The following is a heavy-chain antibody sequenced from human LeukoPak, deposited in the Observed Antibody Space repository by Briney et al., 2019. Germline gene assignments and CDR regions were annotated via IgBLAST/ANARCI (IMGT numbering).Heavy chain of an antibody. J-gene: IGHJ4*02. CDR1: GFTFSSYS. Sequence: GGSLRLSCAASGFTFSSYSMNWVRQAPGKGLEWVSSISSSSSYIYYVDSVKGRFTISRDNAKNSLYLQMNSLRAEDTAVYYCARDLDTAMVGGHDYWGQGTLVTVSS. D-gene: IGHD5-18*01. V-gene: IGHV3-21*01. CDR3: ARDLDTAMVGGHDY. CDR2: ISSSSSYI.